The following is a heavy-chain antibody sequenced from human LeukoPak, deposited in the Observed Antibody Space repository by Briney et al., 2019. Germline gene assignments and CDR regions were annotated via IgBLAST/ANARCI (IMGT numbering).Heavy chain of an antibody. Sequence: GGSLRLSCAASGFTFSDYYMSWIRQAPGKGLEWVSYISSSGSTIYYADSVKGRFTISRDNAKNSLCLQMNSLRAEDTAVYYCARAYGDYRATKWFDPWGQGTLVTVSS. D-gene: IGHD4-17*01. CDR3: ARAYGDYRATKWFDP. CDR2: ISSSGSTI. CDR1: GFTFSDYY. V-gene: IGHV3-11*04. J-gene: IGHJ5*02.